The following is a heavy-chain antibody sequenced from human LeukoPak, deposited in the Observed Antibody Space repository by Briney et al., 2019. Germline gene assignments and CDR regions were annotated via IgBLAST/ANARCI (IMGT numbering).Heavy chain of an antibody. CDR1: GGSISSYY. V-gene: IGHV4-59*01. J-gene: IGHJ3*02. CDR2: IYYSGST. CDR3: ARDLYDAFDI. Sequence: SETLSLTCTVPGGSISSYYWSWIRQRPGKGLEWIGYIYYSGSTNYNPSLKSRVTISVDTSKNQFSLKLSSVTAADTAVYYCARDLYDAFDIWGQGTMVTVSS.